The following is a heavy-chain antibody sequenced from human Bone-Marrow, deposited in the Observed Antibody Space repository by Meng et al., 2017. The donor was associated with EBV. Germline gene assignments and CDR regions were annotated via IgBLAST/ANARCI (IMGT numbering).Heavy chain of an antibody. D-gene: IGHD6-6*01. CDR2: IIPIFGTA. J-gene: IGHJ4*02. CDR3: ASLVGDSEYSSSSYNHFDY. CDR1: GGTFSSYA. Sequence: QVQLVQSGAEVKKPGSSVKVSCKASGGTFSSYASSWVRQAPGQGLEWMGGIIPIFGTANYAQKFQGRVTITADKSTSTAYMELSSLRSEDTAVYYCASLVGDSEYSSSSYNHFDYWGQGTLVTVAS. V-gene: IGHV1-69*06.